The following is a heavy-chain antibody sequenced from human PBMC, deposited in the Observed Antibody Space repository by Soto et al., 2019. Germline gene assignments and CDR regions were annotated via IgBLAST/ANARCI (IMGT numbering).Heavy chain of an antibody. D-gene: IGHD3-22*01. J-gene: IGHJ4*02. CDR2: IYYSGST. CDR3: ARDGPRYYDSSGYHFDY. Sequence: SETLSLTCTVSGGSISSGGYYWSWIRQHPGKGLEWIGYIYYSGSTYYNPSLKSRVTISVDTSKNQFSLKLSSVTAADTAVYYCARDGPRYYDSSGYHFDYWGQGTLVTVSS. CDR1: GGSISSGGYY. V-gene: IGHV4-31*03.